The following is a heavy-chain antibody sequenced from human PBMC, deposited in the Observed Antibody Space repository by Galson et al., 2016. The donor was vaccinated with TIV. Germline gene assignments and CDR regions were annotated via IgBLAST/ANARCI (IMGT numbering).Heavy chain of an antibody. CDR2: IIPIFGTP. CDR1: GGTFSSYA. J-gene: IGHJ4*02. V-gene: IGHV1-69*05. Sequence: SVKVSCKASGGTFSSYAFSWVRQAPGQGLEWMGGIIPIFGTPDYAQKFQGRVTITTDESTSTAYMELRSLRSEDTAIYYCATDLKGQIDSWGQGTLVTVSS. CDR3: ATDLKGQIDS.